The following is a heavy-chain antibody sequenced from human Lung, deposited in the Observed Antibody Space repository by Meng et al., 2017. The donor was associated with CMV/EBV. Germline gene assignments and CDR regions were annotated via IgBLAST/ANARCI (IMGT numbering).Heavy chain of an antibody. CDR1: GFTFSNAW. CDR2: IKSKIDGGTT. CDR3: TTDWYNVKAMKG. Sequence: SCAASGFTFSNAWMSWVRQAPGKGLEWVGRIKSKIDGGTTDFIAPVKGRFSISRDDSKNTLFLQMNSLKTEDTAVYYCTTDWYNVKAMKGWGQGTXVTVSS. D-gene: IGHD1-1*01. J-gene: IGHJ6*02. V-gene: IGHV3-15*01.